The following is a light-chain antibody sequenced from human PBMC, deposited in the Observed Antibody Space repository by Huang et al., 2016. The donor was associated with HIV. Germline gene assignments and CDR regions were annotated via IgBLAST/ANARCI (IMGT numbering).Light chain of an antibody. CDR1: QSISRS. CDR2: AAF. V-gene: IGKV1-39*01. CDR3: QQSYSTPT. Sequence: DIQMTQFPFSLSASVGVRVTITCRASQSISRSLNLYQQKPGKAPKILIYAAFSLQSGVTSRSSGSGSGTDFTLTISSLQPEDFATYYCQQSYSTPTFGQGTKLEIK. J-gene: IGKJ2*01.